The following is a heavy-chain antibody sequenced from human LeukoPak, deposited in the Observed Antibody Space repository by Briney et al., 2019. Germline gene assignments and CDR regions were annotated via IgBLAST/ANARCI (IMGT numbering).Heavy chain of an antibody. CDR3: ARGHDTTGYFAY. Sequence: ASVTVSCKPSGYTFTTFPINWVRQAPGQGLEWMGWINTTTGNSTYAQGLTGQFVFSLDTSVSTAYLQITSLKTEDIGVYYCARGHDTTGYFAYWGQGSLVTVSS. D-gene: IGHD3-9*01. CDR1: GYTFTTFP. V-gene: IGHV7-4-1*02. CDR2: INTTTGNS. J-gene: IGHJ4*02.